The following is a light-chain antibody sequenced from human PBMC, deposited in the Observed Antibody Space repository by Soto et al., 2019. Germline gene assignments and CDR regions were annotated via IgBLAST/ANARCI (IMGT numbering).Light chain of an antibody. CDR3: QQYYRVPRT. J-gene: IGKJ2*01. V-gene: IGKV4-1*01. CDR1: QSVLYSTNNKNY. CDR2: WAS. Sequence: DIVMTQSPDSLAVSLGERATINCKSSQSVLYSTNNKNYLAWYQQKPGQPPKLLISWASTRESGVPDRFSGSGSETDFTLTISSLQAEDVAVYFCQQYYRVPRTFGQGTKLEIK.